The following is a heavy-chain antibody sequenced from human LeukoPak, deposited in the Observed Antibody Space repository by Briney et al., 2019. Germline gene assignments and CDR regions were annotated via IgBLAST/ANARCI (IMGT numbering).Heavy chain of an antibody. CDR1: GYTFTSYY. Sequence: ASVKVSCKASGYTFTSYYMHWVRQAPGQGLEWMGIINPSGGSTSYAQKFQGRVTMTRDMSTSTVYMELSSLRYEDTAVDYCARAGELGPYSNYESFDYWGQGTLVTVSS. CDR3: ARAGELGPYSNYESFDY. D-gene: IGHD4-11*01. V-gene: IGHV1-46*01. CDR2: INPSGGST. J-gene: IGHJ4*02.